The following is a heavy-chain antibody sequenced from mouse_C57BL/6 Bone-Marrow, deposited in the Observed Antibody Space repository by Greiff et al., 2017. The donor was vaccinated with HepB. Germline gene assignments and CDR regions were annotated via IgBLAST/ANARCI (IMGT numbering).Heavy chain of an antibody. J-gene: IGHJ3*01. V-gene: IGHV1-81*01. CDR2: IYPRSGNT. CDR3: ARRGNDYDGFAY. Sequence: VMLVESGAELARPGASVKLSCKASGYTFTSYGISWVKQRTGQGLEWIGEIYPRSGNTYYNEKFKGKATLTADKSSSTAYMELRSLTSEDSAVYFCARRGNDYDGFAYWGQGTLVTVSA. CDR1: GYTFTSYG. D-gene: IGHD2-4*01.